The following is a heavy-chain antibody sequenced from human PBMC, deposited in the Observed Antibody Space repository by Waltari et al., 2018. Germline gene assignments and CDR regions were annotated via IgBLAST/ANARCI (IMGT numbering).Heavy chain of an antibody. V-gene: IGHV4-38-2*01. D-gene: IGHD3-22*01. CDR1: GYSISSGYY. CDR2: IYHSGST. CDR3: ASLDYYDSSGYYYPFDY. J-gene: IGHJ4*02. Sequence: QVQLQESGPGLVKPSETLSLTCAVSGYSISSGYYWGWIRQPPGKGLEWIGSIYHSGSTYYNPSLKSRVTISVDTSKNQCSLKLSSVTAADTAVYYCASLDYYDSSGYYYPFDYWGQGTLVTVSS.